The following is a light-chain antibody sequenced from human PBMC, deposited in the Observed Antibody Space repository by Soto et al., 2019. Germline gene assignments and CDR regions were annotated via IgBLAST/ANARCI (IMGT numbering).Light chain of an antibody. CDR1: SSNIGDNY. J-gene: IGLJ1*01. Sequence: QSVLTQPPSVSAAPGQKVTISYSGSSSNIGDNYVSWYQQLPGTAPKLLIYDNNKRPSGIPDRFSGSESGPSASLGITGLQTGDEADYYCGTWDSSLSAGIFGTGTKVTVL. CDR2: DNN. CDR3: GTWDSSLSAGI. V-gene: IGLV1-51*01.